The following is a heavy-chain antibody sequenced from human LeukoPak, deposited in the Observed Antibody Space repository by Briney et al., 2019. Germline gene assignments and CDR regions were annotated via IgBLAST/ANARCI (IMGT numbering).Heavy chain of an antibody. V-gene: IGHV1-18*04. J-gene: IGHJ3*02. Sequence: SXXVSCXASGYTFTRYGISWVRQAPGQGVERMGLISAYNGKTNYAQTLQGRVTMTTHTSTSTTYMELSSLRSDDTAVYYCARGIAGMSVFDIWGQGTMVTVSS. CDR1: GYTFTRYG. D-gene: IGHD6-13*01. CDR3: ARGIAGMSVFDI. CDR2: ISAYNGKT.